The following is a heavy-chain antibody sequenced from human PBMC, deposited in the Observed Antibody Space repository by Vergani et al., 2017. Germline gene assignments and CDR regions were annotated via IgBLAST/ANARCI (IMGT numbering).Heavy chain of an antibody. CDR2: IYSTGST. D-gene: IGHD3-22*01. J-gene: IGHJ4*02. CDR3: ARMGGYDEGDAFRIGYFDS. CDR1: GDSISSGVYY. V-gene: IGHV4-31*03. Sequence: QVQLQESGPGLVKPSQTLSLICSVSGDSISSGVYYWNWIRQHPGKGLEWIGYIYSTGSTHHNPSLRRRINMSVETSKNQFSLKLNSVTDADTAMYYCARMGGYDEGDAFRIGYFDSWGPGILVTVSS.